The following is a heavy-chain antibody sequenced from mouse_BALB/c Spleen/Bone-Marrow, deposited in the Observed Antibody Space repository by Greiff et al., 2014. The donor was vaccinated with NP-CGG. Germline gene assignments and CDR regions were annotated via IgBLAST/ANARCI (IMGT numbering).Heavy chain of an antibody. CDR3: ARYDGPAWFAY. J-gene: IGHJ3*01. V-gene: IGHV1S81*02. CDR2: INPSNGRT. CDR1: GYTFTSYW. Sequence: VNLVESGAELVKPGASVKLSCKASGYTFTSYWIHWVKLRPGQGLGWIGEINPSNGRTNYNEKFKNKATLTVDKSSGTAYIQLSSLTSEDSAVYYCARYDGPAWFAYWGQGTLVTVSA. D-gene: IGHD2-3*01.